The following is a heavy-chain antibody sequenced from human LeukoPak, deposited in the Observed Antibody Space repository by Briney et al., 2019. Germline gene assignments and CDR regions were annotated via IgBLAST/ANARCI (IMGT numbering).Heavy chain of an antibody. Sequence: ASVKVSCKASGYTFTGYYMHWVRQAPGQGLEWMGWINPNSGGTNHAQKFQGRVTMTRDTSISTAYMELSRLRSDDTAVYYCARGADIVATIDYYYYMDVWGKGTTVTVSS. CDR2: INPNSGGT. CDR1: GYTFTGYY. D-gene: IGHD5-12*01. V-gene: IGHV1-2*02. CDR3: ARGADIVATIDYYYYMDV. J-gene: IGHJ6*03.